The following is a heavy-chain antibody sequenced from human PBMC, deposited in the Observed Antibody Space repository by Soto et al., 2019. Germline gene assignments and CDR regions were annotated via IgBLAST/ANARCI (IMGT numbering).Heavy chain of an antibody. V-gene: IGHV4-4*07. CDR1: GGSISSYR. D-gene: IGHD1-7*01. J-gene: IGHJ5*02. CDR2: LNNYGNT. Sequence: SETLSLTCTVSGGSISSYRWSWIRQPAGKGLEWIGRLNNYGNTYYNPSLKSRVTVSVDTSRNQFILTLRSVTAADSAVYHCGRESGETWDYEASWGQGTPVTVSS. CDR3: GRESGETWDYEAS.